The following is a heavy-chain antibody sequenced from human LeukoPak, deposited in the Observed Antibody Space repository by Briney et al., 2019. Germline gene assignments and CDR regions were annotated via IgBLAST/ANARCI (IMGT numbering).Heavy chain of an antibody. CDR3: ARERGDFWCGYYTSLGY. CDR2: INSDGSST. D-gene: IGHD3-3*01. CDR1: GFTFSSYW. V-gene: IGHV3-74*01. Sequence: GGSLRLSCAASGFTFSSYWMHWVRQAPGKGLVWVSRINSDGSSTSYADSVKGRFTISRDNAKNTLYLQMNSLRAEDTAVYYCARERGDFWCGYYTSLGYWGQGTLVTVSS. J-gene: IGHJ4*02.